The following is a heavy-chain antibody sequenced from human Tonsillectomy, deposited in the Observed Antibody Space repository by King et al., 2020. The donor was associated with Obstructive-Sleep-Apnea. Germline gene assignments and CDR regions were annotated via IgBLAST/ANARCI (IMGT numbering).Heavy chain of an antibody. D-gene: IGHD3-10*01. CDR1: GGCIISSNW. CDR2: SYPSVST. V-gene: IGHV4-4*02. J-gene: IGHJ6*02. Sequence: QLQESGPGLVKPSGTLSLTCAVSGGCIISSNWWSWVRQPPGKGLEWIGGSYPSVSTNYNPSLQSRVTISVDKSKNQCSLKLSSVTAADTAVSYCARKTFITDYYYGMDVWGQGTTVTVSS. CDR3: ARKTFITDYYYGMDV.